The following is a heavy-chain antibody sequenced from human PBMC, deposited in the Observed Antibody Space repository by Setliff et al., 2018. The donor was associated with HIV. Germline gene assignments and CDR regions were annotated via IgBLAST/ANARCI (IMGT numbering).Heavy chain of an antibody. CDR1: GGSFSGFY. J-gene: IGHJ5*02. CDR2: INHSGKT. CDR3: ARGFTIFGVGFSADPTGNWFDP. V-gene: IGHV4-34*01. D-gene: IGHD3-3*01. Sequence: SETLSLTCAVYGGSFSGFYWSWIRQAPGKGLEWIGEINHSGKTNYNPSLKSRIILSVDTSENQFALKLASVTAADTAVYYCARGFTIFGVGFSADPTGNWFDPWGQGTLVTVSS.